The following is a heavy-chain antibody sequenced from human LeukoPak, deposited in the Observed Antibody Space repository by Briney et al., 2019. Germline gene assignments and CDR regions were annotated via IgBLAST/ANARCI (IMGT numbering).Heavy chain of an antibody. J-gene: IGHJ4*02. Sequence: PGRSLRLSCAASGFTFSSYGMHWVRQAPGKGLEWVAVISYDGSNKYYADSVKGRFTISRDNSKNTLYLQMNSLRAEDTAVYYCARGTYFDWLFISPLDYWGQGTLVTVSS. D-gene: IGHD3-9*01. V-gene: IGHV3-30*03. CDR3: ARGTYFDWLFISPLDY. CDR2: ISYDGSNK. CDR1: GFTFSSYG.